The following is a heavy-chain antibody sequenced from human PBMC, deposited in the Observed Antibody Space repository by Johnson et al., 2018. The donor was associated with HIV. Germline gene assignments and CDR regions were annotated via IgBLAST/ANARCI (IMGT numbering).Heavy chain of an antibody. CDR2: ISYDGSNK. CDR3: ARDASYGDYAFDI. J-gene: IGHJ3*02. D-gene: IGHD4-17*01. Sequence: VISYDGSNKYYADSVKGRFTISRDNSKNTLYLQMNSLRAEDTAVYYCARDASYGDYAFDIWGQGTMVTVSS. V-gene: IGHV3-30*01.